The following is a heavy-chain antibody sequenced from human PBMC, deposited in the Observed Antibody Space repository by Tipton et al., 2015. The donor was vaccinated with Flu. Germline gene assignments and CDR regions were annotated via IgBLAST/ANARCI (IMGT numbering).Heavy chain of an antibody. CDR3: TNKATGADS. CDR2: INRDGSHK. J-gene: IGHJ4*02. V-gene: IGHV3-7*01. CDR1: GFTFSDSW. Sequence: SLRLSCADSGFTFSDSWMAWARLAPGKGLEWVANINRDGSHKYYMNSVKGRFAISRDNAKNSVYLQMNSLRVEDSALYYCTNKATGADSWGQGTLVTVSS.